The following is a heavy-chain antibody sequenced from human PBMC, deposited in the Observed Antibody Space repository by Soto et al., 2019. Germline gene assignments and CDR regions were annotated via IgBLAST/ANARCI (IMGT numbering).Heavy chain of an antibody. V-gene: IGHV3-23*01. CDR1: GFTFSSYA. CDR3: AKAPTNYGSGSYYDY. D-gene: IGHD3-10*01. CDR2: ISGSGGST. J-gene: IGHJ4*02. Sequence: EVQLLESGGGLVQPGGSLRLSCAASGFTFSSYAMSWVRQAPGKGLEWVSAISGSGGSTYYADSVKGRFTISRDTSKDTLYLQMNSLRAEDTAVYYCAKAPTNYGSGSYYDYWGQGTLVTVSS.